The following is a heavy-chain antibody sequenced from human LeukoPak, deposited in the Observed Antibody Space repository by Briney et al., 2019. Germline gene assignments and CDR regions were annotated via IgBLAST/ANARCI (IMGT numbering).Heavy chain of an antibody. D-gene: IGHD1-7*01. Sequence: SETLSLTCTVSGGSISSSYYYWGWIRQPPGKGLEWIGSIYYSGSTYYNPSLKSRVTISVDTSKNQFSLKLSSVTAADTAVYYCARDSFWNNWNWEAAFDIWGQGTMVTVSS. CDR3: ARDSFWNNWNWEAAFDI. CDR2: IYYSGST. CDR1: GGSISSSYYY. V-gene: IGHV4-39*07. J-gene: IGHJ3*02.